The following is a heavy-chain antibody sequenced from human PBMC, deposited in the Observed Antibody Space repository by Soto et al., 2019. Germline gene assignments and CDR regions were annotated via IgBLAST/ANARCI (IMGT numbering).Heavy chain of an antibody. CDR3: AKGFYGSGSYYNERAFDS. J-gene: IGHJ4*02. V-gene: IGHV3-23*01. CDR2: ISGSGVST. D-gene: IGHD3-10*01. CDR1: GFTFSSYA. Sequence: GGSMRLSCAASGFTFSSYAMSWVRQAPGKGLEWVSAISGSGVSTYYADSVKGRFTISRDNSKNTLYLQMNSLRAEDTAVYYCAKGFYGSGSYYNERAFDSWGQGTLVTVSS.